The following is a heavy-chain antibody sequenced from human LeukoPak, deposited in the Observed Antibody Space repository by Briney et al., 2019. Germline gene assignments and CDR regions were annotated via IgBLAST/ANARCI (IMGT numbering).Heavy chain of an antibody. CDR2: IIPILGIA. CDR1: GGTFSSYA. J-gene: IGHJ6*02. Sequence: ASVKVSCKASGGTFSSYAISWVRQAPGQGLEWMGRIIPILGIANYAQKFQGRVTITADKSTSTAYMELSSLRSADTAVYYCARDMTTVTTFYYGMDVWGQGTTVTVSS. D-gene: IGHD4-17*01. CDR3: ARDMTTVTTFYYGMDV. V-gene: IGHV1-69*04.